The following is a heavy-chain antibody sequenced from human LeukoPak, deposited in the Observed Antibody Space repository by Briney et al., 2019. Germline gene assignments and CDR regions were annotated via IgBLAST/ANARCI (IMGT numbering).Heavy chain of an antibody. D-gene: IGHD2-2*01. V-gene: IGHV3-7*05. CDR3: TRIIVEVPGVSDYCDS. CDR2: IKPDGSET. J-gene: IGHJ4*02. CDR1: GFTFSSHW. Sequence: GGSLRLSCAASGFTFSSHWMYWVRQAPGKGLEWVANIKPDGSETFYVESVKGRFTISRDNAKKSLYLQMNSLRAEDTAVYYCTRIIVEVPGVSDYCDSWGQGTLVTVSS.